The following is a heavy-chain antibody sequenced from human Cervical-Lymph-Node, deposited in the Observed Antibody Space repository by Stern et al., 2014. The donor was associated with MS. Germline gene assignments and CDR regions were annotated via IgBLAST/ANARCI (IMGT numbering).Heavy chain of an antibody. CDR3: ARERQQYCNSEGCSYWYFDL. CDR1: GGSVSSTNW. Sequence: QVQLQESGPGLVKPSGTLSLTCAVSGGSVSSTNWRSWVRQSPGKGLEWIGNIYHSGASNYRPSLRSRVSISLDTSKNHLSLHLTSVTAADTAVYYCARERQQYCNSEGCSYWYFDLWGRGTLVTVSS. CDR2: IYHSGAS. V-gene: IGHV4-4*02. J-gene: IGHJ2*01. D-gene: IGHD2/OR15-2a*01.